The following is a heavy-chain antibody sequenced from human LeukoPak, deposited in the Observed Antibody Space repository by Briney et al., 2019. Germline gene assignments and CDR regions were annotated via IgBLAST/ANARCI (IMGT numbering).Heavy chain of an antibody. Sequence: GGSLRLSCAASGFTFSSYAMSWVRQAPGKGLEWVSAISGSGGSTYYADSVKGRFTISRDNSKNTLYLQMNSLRAEDTAVYYYAKGDITFGGVIVRPDFDYWGQGTLVTVSS. CDR1: GFTFSSYA. CDR2: ISGSGGST. J-gene: IGHJ4*02. CDR3: AKGDITFGGVIVRPDFDY. D-gene: IGHD3-16*02. V-gene: IGHV3-23*01.